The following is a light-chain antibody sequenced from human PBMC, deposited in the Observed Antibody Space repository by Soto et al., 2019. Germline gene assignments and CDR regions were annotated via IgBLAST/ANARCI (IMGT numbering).Light chain of an antibody. CDR2: EVS. J-gene: IGLJ1*01. Sequence: QSALTQPPSASGSPGQSVTISCTGTSFDVGGYNYVSWYQQHPGKAPQVLMYEVSKRPSGVPDRFSGSKSGNTASLTVSGLQAEDEADYYCSPYAGSNNFVFGTGTKVTVL. V-gene: IGLV2-8*01. CDR3: SPYAGSNNFV. CDR1: SFDVGGYNY.